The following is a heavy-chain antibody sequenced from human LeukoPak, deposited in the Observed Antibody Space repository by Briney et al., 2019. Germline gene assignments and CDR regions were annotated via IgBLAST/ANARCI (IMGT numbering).Heavy chain of an antibody. V-gene: IGHV4-59*01. Sequence: SETLSLTCTVSGGSIRSYYWSWIRQPPGKGLEWIGYIYNSGSTNYNPSLKSRVTMSVDTSKNQFSLKLSSVTAADTAVYYCARYQTPIAAAGSRYAFDIWGQGTMVTVSS. J-gene: IGHJ3*02. CDR3: ARYQTPIAAAGSRYAFDI. D-gene: IGHD6-13*01. CDR1: GGSIRSYY. CDR2: IYNSGST.